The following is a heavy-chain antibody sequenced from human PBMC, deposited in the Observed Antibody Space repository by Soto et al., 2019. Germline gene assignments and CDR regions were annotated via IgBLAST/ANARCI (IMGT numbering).Heavy chain of an antibody. CDR1: GFTFISYG. D-gene: IGHD1-7*01. V-gene: IGHV3-30*18. Sequence: PGGALRLSCAASGFTFISYGMHWVLQAPGKGLEWVAVISYDGSNKYYAGSVKGRFTISRDNSKNTLYLQMNSLRAEDTAVYYCAKDFKGNWNYGPPFYYFDYWGQGTLVTVSS. CDR3: AKDFKGNWNYGPPFYYFDY. CDR2: ISYDGSNK. J-gene: IGHJ4*02.